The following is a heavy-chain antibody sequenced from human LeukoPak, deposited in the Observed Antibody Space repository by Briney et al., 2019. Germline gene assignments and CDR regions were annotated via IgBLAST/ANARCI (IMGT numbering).Heavy chain of an antibody. J-gene: IGHJ5*02. CDR3: ARCLQIKKIYGSGNIYWFDP. Sequence: PSETLSLTCAVYGGSFSGCYWSWIRQPPGKGLEWIGEINHSGSTNYNPSLKSRVTISVDTSKNQFSLKLSSVTAADTAVYYCARCLQIKKIYGSGNIYWFDPWGQGTLVTVSS. CDR1: GGSFSGCY. CDR2: INHSGST. D-gene: IGHD3-10*01. V-gene: IGHV4-34*01.